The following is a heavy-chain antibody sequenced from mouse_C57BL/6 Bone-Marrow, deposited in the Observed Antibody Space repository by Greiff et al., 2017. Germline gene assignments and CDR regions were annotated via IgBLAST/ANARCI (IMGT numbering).Heavy chain of an antibody. CDR2: IDPEDGET. CDR1: GFNIKDYY. CDR3: APNYYGSSYWYFDV. D-gene: IGHD1-1*01. J-gene: IGHJ1*03. V-gene: IGHV14-2*01. Sequence: VQLQQSGAELVKPGASVKLSCTASGFNIKDYYMHWVKQRTEQGLEWIGRIDPEDGETKYAPKFPGKATITADTSSNTAYLQLSSLTSEDTAVYYCAPNYYGSSYWYFDVWGTGTTVTVSS.